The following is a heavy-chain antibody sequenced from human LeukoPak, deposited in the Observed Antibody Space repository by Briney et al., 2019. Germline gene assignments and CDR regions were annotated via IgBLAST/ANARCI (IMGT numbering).Heavy chain of an antibody. CDR1: GGSFSGYY. D-gene: IGHD6-13*01. Sequence: SETLSLTCAVYGGSFSGYYWSWIRQPPGKGLEWIGEINHSGSTNYNRTLKGRVTMSVDTSKNQFSLKLSSVTAADTAVYYCARRGTYSSSWYSPWGQGILVTVSS. J-gene: IGHJ5*02. V-gene: IGHV4-34*01. CDR2: INHSGST. CDR3: ARRGTYSSSWYSP.